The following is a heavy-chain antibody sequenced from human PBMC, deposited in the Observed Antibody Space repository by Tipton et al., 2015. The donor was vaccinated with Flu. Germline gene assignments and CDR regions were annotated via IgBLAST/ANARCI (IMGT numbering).Heavy chain of an antibody. D-gene: IGHD3-10*01. J-gene: IGHJ4*02. V-gene: IGHV4-4*07. CDR1: GGSMSSFY. CDR2: MYAGGNT. CDR3: ARGSGSGTVMTFYV. Sequence: LRLSCTVSGGSMSSFYWSWIRKPAGKGLEWMGRMYAGGNTKYNPSLKSRVTMSVDTSKNQFSLRLTSVTAADTAVYYCARGSGSGTVMTFYVWGPGTVVTVSS.